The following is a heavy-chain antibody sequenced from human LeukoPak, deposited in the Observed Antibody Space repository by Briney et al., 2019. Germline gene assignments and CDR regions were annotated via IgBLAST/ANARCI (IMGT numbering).Heavy chain of an antibody. J-gene: IGHJ4*02. CDR1: GGSFSGYY. Sequence: SETLSLTCAVYGGSFSGYYWSWIRQPPGKGLEWIGEINHSGSTNYNPSLKSRVTISVDTSKNRFSLKLSSVTAADTAVYYCAIYGSGSYYKDYWGQGTLVTVSS. CDR3: AIYGSGSYYKDY. CDR2: INHSGST. D-gene: IGHD3-10*01. V-gene: IGHV4-34*01.